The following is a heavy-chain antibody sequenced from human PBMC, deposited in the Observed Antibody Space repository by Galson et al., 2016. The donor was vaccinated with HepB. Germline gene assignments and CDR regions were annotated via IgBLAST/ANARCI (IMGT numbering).Heavy chain of an antibody. CDR3: AHSAEDNLYCSSISCSVGAYYDT. CDR1: GFSLSTSGMR. CDR2: IYWTDDK. J-gene: IGHJ4*02. V-gene: IGHV2-5*08. D-gene: IGHD2-2*01. Sequence: PALVKPTQTLTLTCTFSGFSLSTSGMRVIWIRQPPGKALEWLALIYWTDDKRYSPSLKSRLSITKDTSKNQVVLTMTNMDPVDRATYYFAHSAEDNLYCSSISCSVGAYYDTWGQGALVTVSS.